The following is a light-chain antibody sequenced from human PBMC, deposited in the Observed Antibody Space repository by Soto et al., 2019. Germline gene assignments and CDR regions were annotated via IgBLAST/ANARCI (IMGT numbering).Light chain of an antibody. J-gene: IGLJ1*01. CDR1: SSNIGRNY. CDR2: GNT. CDR3: AAWDDSLRGYV. Sequence: QSALSQPPSASGTPGQRVTISCSGSSSNIGRNYIYCYQQLPGTAPKLLIYGNTQRPSGVPDRFSGSKSGTSVSLAISGLRSEDEADYYCAAWDDSLRGYVFGTGTKVTVL. V-gene: IGLV1-47*02.